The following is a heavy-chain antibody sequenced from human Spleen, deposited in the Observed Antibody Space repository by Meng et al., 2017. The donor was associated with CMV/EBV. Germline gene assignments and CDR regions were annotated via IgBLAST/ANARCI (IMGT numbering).Heavy chain of an antibody. CDR1: GRSVSIGSYY. V-gene: IGHV4-39*07. Sequence: TVSGRSVSIGSYYWAWIRQPPGKGLEWIGTIYYSGTTYYNPSLESRITISHDPSKNQFYLKLRSVTAADTAVYFCGRDQSAIWPLDPWSPGTLVTVSS. CDR3: GRDQSAIWPLDP. CDR2: IYYSGTT. J-gene: IGHJ5*02. D-gene: IGHD2-21*01.